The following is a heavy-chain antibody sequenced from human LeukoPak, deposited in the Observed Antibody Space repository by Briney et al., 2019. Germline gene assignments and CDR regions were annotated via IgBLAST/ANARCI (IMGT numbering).Heavy chain of an antibody. CDR2: IWYDGSRK. CDR3: ARDDGSAGGDY. J-gene: IGHJ4*02. D-gene: IGHD2-2*03. V-gene: IGHV3-33*01. CDR1: GFTFSSYG. Sequence: PGRSLRLSCAASGFTFSSYGMHWVRQAPGKGLEWVAVIWYDGSRKYYADSVKGRFTISRDNSKNTLWLQMNSLRAEDTAVYYCARDDGSAGGDYWGQGTLVTVSS.